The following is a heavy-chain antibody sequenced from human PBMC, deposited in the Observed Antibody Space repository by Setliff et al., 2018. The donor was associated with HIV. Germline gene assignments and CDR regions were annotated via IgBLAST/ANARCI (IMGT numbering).Heavy chain of an antibody. J-gene: IGHJ4*02. Sequence: ASVKVSCKASGGTFSSYAISWVRQAPGQGLEWMGGIIPIFGTTNYAQKFQGRVTMTRDTSISTAYMELSRLRSDDTAVYYCASEEINGSSGGFDYWGQGTLVTVSS. CDR1: GGTFSSYA. D-gene: IGHD6-19*01. CDR2: IIPIFGTT. V-gene: IGHV1-69*05. CDR3: ASEEINGSSGGFDY.